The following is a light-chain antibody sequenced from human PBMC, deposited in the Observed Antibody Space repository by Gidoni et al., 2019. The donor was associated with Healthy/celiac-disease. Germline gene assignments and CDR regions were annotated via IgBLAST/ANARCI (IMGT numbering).Light chain of an antibody. CDR3: AAWDDSLSGQV. CDR2: RNN. V-gene: IGLV1-47*01. Sequence: VLTQPPSASGTPGQRVTISCSGSSSNIGSNYVYWYQQLPGTAHKLLIYRNNQRPSGVPDRFSCSKSGTSASLAISGLRSEDEADYYCAAWDDSLSGQVFGTGTKVTVL. CDR1: SSNIGSNY. J-gene: IGLJ1*01.